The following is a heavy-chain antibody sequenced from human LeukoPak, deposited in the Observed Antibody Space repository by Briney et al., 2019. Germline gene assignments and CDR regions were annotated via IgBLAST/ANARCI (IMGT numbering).Heavy chain of an antibody. Sequence: GGSLRLSCAASGFTFSSYSMNWVRQAPGKGLEWVSYISSSSSTIYYADSVKGRFTISRDNAKNSLYLQMNSLRAEDTAVYYCARPQYSGSFHFDYWGQGTLVTVSS. CDR3: ARPQYSGSFHFDY. CDR1: GFTFSSYS. J-gene: IGHJ4*02. CDR2: ISSSSSTI. D-gene: IGHD1-26*01. V-gene: IGHV3-48*01.